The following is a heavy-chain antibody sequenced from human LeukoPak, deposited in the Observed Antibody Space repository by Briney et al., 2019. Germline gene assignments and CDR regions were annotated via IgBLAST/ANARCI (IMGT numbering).Heavy chain of an antibody. Sequence: GGSLRLSCAASGFTFDDYTMHWVRQAPGKGLEWVSLISWDGGSTYYADSVKGRFTISRDNSKNTLYLQMNSLRAEDTAVYYCARAGLVYYFDYWGQGTLVTVSS. CDR2: ISWDGGST. V-gene: IGHV3-43*01. D-gene: IGHD3/OR15-3a*01. J-gene: IGHJ4*02. CDR3: ARAGLVYYFDY. CDR1: GFTFDDYT.